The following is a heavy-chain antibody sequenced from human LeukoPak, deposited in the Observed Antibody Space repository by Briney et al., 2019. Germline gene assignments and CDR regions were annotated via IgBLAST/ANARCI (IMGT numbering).Heavy chain of an antibody. J-gene: IGHJ4*02. V-gene: IGHV1-69*06. CDR1: GGTFSSYA. CDR2: IIPIFGTA. D-gene: IGHD2-2*03. CDR3: ARDYGYCSSTSCPGNFDY. Sequence: SVKVSCKASGGTFSSYAISWVRQAPGQGLEWMGGIIPIFGTANYAQKFQGRVTITADKSTSTAYMELSSLRSEDTAVYYCARDYGYCSSTSCPGNFDYWGQGTLVTVSS.